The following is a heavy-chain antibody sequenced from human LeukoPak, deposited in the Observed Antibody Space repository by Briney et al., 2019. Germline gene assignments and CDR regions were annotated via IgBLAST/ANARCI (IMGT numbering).Heavy chain of an antibody. CDR1: GDSISSGFYF. CDR3: ARKSRYSSSPFDY. D-gene: IGHD6-6*01. V-gene: IGHV4-39*07. CDR2: ISYSGNA. Sequence: PSETLSLTCTVSGDSISSGFYFWGWIRQPPGKGLEWIGEISYSGNAYYNPSLKSRVTISMDTSKNQFSLKLSSVTAADTAVYYCARKSRYSSSPFDYWGQGTLVTVSS. J-gene: IGHJ4*02.